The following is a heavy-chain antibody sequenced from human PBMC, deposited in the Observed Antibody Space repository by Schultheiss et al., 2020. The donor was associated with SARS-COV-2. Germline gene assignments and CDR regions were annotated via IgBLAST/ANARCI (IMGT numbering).Heavy chain of an antibody. CDR2: INPNSGGT. CDR3: ARVPFYYYYMDV. J-gene: IGHJ6*03. CDR1: GYTFTSYY. V-gene: IGHV1-2*02. Sequence: GESLKISCKASGYTFTSYYMHWVRQAPGQGLEWMGWINPNSGGTNYAQKFQGRVTMTRDTSISTAYMELSSLRSEDTAVYYCARVPFYYYYMDVWGKGTTVTVSS.